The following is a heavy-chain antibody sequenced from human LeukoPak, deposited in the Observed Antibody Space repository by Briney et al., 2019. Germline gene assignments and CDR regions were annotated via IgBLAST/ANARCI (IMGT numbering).Heavy chain of an antibody. J-gene: IGHJ4*02. Sequence: PSETLSLTCTVSGGSISSGGYYWSWIRQHPGKGLEWIGYIYYSGSTYYNPSLKSRVTKSVDTSKNQFSLKLSSVTAADTAVYYCARWSEAAAFDYWGQGTLVTVSS. D-gene: IGHD6-19*01. CDR1: GGSISSGGYY. CDR3: ARWSEAAAFDY. V-gene: IGHV4-31*03. CDR2: IYYSGST.